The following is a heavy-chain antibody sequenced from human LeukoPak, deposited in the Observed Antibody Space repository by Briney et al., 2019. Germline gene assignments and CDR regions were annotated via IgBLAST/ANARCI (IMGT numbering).Heavy chain of an antibody. V-gene: IGHV3-21*01. Sequence: PGGSLRLSCAASGFTFSSYSMNWVRQAPGKGLEWVSSISSSSSYIYYADSVKGRFTISRDNAKNSLYLQMNSLRAEDTAVYYCARELRSPDAFDIWGQGTMVTVSS. CDR2: ISSSSSYI. CDR3: ARELRSPDAFDI. J-gene: IGHJ3*02. CDR1: GFTFSSYS.